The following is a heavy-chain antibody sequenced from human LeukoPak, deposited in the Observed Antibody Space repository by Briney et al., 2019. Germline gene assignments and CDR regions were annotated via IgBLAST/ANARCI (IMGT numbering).Heavy chain of an antibody. D-gene: IGHD2-2*01. Sequence: PGGSLRLSCAASGFTFSSYAMHWVRQAPGKGLEWVAVIWYDGSNKYYADSVKGRFTISRDNSKNTLYLQMNSLRADDTAVYYCASRSPALDYWGQGTLVTVSS. CDR1: GFTFSSYA. J-gene: IGHJ4*02. V-gene: IGHV3-33*08. CDR3: ASRSPALDY. CDR2: IWYDGSNK.